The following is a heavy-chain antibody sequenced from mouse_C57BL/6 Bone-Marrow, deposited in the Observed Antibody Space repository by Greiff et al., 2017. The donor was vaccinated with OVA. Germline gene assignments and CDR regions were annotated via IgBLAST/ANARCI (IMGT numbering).Heavy chain of an antibody. CDR3: ARGGSYWYFDV. V-gene: IGHV1-64*01. J-gene: IGHJ1*03. Sequence: QVQLQQSGAELVKPGASVKLSCKASGYTFTSYWMHWVKQRPGQGLEWIGMIHPNSGSTNYNEKFKSKATLTVDKSFSTAYMQLSSLTSEDSAVYYCARGGSYWYFDVWGTGTTVTVSS. CDR2: IHPNSGST. D-gene: IGHD1-1*01. CDR1: GYTFTSYW.